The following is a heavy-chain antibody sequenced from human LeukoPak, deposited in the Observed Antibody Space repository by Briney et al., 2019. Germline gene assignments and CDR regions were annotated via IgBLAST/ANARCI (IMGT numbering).Heavy chain of an antibody. D-gene: IGHD2-2*01. CDR2: IYFSGST. CDR1: GASITNDDYY. Sequence: SETLSLTCTVSGASITNDDYYWSWIRQHLGKGLEWIGYIYFSGSTYYNPTLKSRASVSVDTSKSQFSLRLTSVTAADTAVYYCAGRAPFSNWFDPWGQGTLVIVSS. CDR3: AGRAPFSNWFDP. V-gene: IGHV4-31*03. J-gene: IGHJ5*02.